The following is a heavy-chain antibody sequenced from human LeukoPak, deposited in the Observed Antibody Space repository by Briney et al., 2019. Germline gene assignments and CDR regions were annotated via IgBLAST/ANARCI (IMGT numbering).Heavy chain of an antibody. CDR2: ISSSSSYI. Sequence: GRSLRLSCAASGFTFSSYGMSWVRQAPGKGLEWVSSISSSSSYIYYADSMKGRFTISRDNAKNSLYLQMNSLRADDTAVYYCARETYCSGGSCYKGNAFDIWGQGTMVTVSS. J-gene: IGHJ3*02. CDR3: ARETYCSGGSCYKGNAFDI. V-gene: IGHV3-21*01. D-gene: IGHD2-15*01. CDR1: GFTFSSYG.